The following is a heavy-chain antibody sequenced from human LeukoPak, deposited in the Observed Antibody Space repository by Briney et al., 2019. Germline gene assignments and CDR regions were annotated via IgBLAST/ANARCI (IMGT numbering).Heavy chain of an antibody. CDR2: ISHDGNNK. CDR1: GFTFSSYG. V-gene: IGHV3-30*03. Sequence: PGRSLRLCCAASGFTFSSYGMHWVRQAPGKGLEWVAYISHDGNNKYYADPVKGRFTISRDNSNNTLYLQMNSLRAEDTAVYYCARGAYSYGFESYFDYWGQGTLVTVSS. CDR3: ARGAYSYGFESYFDY. D-gene: IGHD5-18*01. J-gene: IGHJ4*02.